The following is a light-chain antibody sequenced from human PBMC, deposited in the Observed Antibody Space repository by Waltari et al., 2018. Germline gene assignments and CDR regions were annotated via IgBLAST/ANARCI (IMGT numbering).Light chain of an antibody. Sequence: QSPLTQPASVSGSPGQSITTPCTGTSSDVVSYNLVSWYQQHPGKAPKLMIYEVSKRPSGVSNRFSGSKSGNTASLTISGLQAEDEADYYCCSYAGSSTHVVFGGGTKLTVL. CDR1: SSDVVSYNL. CDR2: EVS. J-gene: IGLJ2*01. V-gene: IGLV2-23*02. CDR3: CSYAGSSTHVV.